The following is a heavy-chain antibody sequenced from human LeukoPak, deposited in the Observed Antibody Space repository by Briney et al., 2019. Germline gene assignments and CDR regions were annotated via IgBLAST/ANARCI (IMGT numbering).Heavy chain of an antibody. D-gene: IGHD3-22*01. CDR2: INPNSGDT. Sequence: GASVKVSCKASGYTFTGHYLHWVRQAPGQGLEWMGWINPNSGDTNYAQKFKGRVTMTRDTSISTAYMELSRLRSDDTAVYYCAIHSMILGVVTTDAFDIWGQGTMVTVSS. CDR3: AIHSMILGVVTTDAFDI. J-gene: IGHJ3*02. CDR1: GYTFTGHY. V-gene: IGHV1-2*02.